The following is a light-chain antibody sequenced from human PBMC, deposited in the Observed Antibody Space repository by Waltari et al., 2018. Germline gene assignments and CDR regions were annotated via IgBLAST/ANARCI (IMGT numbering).Light chain of an antibody. Sequence: DIVVTQSPLSLPVTPGEPASISCRSSQSTLHRTGNNYLDWYPQRPGQSPQLLIYLGSNRASGVPDRFSGSGSGTDFTLRISRVEAEDVGVYYCMQSLQALWTFGPGTKLEI. CDR3: MQSLQALWT. CDR1: QSTLHRTGNNY. J-gene: IGKJ1*01. V-gene: IGKV2-28*01. CDR2: LGS.